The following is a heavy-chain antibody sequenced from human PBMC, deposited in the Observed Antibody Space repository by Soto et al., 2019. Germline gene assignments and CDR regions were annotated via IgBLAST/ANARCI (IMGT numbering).Heavy chain of an antibody. J-gene: IGHJ6*02. CDR1: GGSISSSSYY. CDR2: IHYSGST. D-gene: IGHD1-7*01. V-gene: IGHV4-39*01. CDR3: TRPFGTTTFSFAMDV. Sequence: SETLSLTCTVSGGSISSSSYYWGWIRQPPGKGLEWIGGIHYSGSTYYNPSFKSRVSTSLDTSKNQFSLKLNSVTAADTAVYYCTRPFGTTTFSFAMDVWGQGTTLTVSS.